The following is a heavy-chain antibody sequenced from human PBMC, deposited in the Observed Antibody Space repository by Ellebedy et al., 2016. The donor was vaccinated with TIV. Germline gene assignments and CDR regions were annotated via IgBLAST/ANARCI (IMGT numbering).Heavy chain of an antibody. J-gene: IGHJ6*02. CDR1: GFTFDDYA. CDR2: ISWNSGSI. D-gene: IGHD3-10*01. Sequence: SLKISCAASGFTFDDYAMHWVWQAPGKGLEWVSGISWNSGSIGYADSVKGRFTISRDNSKNTLYLQMNSLRVEDTALYYCTRMGVLPTSYYGMDVWGQGTTVTVSS. V-gene: IGHV3-9*01. CDR3: TRMGVLPTSYYGMDV.